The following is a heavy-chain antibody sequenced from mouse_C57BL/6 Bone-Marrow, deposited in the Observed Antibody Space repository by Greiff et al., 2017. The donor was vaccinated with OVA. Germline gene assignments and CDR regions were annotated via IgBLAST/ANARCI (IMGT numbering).Heavy chain of an antibody. CDR2: IRSKSNNYAT. CDR3: VRRCRGDAMDY. J-gene: IGHJ4*01. D-gene: IGHD6-1*01. V-gene: IGHV10-1*01. Sequence: EAGGGLVQPKGSLKLSCAASGFSFNTYAMNWVRQAPGKGLEWVARIRSKSNNYATYYADSVKDRFTISRDDSESMLYLQMNNLKTEDTAMYYCVRRCRGDAMDYWGQGTSVTVSS. CDR1: GFSFNTYA.